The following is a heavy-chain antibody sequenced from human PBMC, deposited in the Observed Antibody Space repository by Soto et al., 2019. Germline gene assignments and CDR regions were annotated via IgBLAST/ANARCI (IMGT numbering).Heavy chain of an antibody. V-gene: IGHV4-34*01. CDR2: INHSGST. CDR3: APKLGYCSGGSCSRGWFGP. Sequence: PSETLSLTCAVYGGSFSGYYWSWIRQPPGKGLEWIGEINHSGSTNYNPSLKSRVTISVDTSKNQFSLKLSSVTAADTAVYYCAPKLGYCSGGSCSRGWFGPWGQGTLVTVSS. CDR1: GGSFSGYY. J-gene: IGHJ5*02. D-gene: IGHD2-15*01.